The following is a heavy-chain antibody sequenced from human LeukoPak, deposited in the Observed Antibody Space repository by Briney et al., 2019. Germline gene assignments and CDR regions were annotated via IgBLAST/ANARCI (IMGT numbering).Heavy chain of an antibody. D-gene: IGHD6-19*01. Sequence: PSETLSLTCTVSGGSISSSSYYWGWIRQPPGKGLEWIGSIYYSGSTYYNPSLKSRVTISVDTSKNQYSLKLSSVTAADTAVYYCARGPFRQWLALPYYFDYWGQGTLVTVSS. V-gene: IGHV4-39*07. CDR1: GGSISSSSYY. J-gene: IGHJ4*02. CDR3: ARGPFRQWLALPYYFDY. CDR2: IYYSGST.